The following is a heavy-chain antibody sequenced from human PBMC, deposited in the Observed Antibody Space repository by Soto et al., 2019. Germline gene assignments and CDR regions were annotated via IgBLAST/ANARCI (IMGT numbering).Heavy chain of an antibody. CDR3: ARDDSSGYQSFDY. CDR2: IYYSGST. D-gene: IGHD3-22*01. V-gene: IGHV4-30-4*01. Sequence: SETLSLTCTVSGGSISSGDYYWSWIRQPPGKGLEWIGYIYYSGSTYYNPSLKSRVTISVDTSKNQFSLKLSSVTAADTAVYYCARDDSSGYQSFDYWGQGTLVTVSS. J-gene: IGHJ4*02. CDR1: GGSISSGDYY.